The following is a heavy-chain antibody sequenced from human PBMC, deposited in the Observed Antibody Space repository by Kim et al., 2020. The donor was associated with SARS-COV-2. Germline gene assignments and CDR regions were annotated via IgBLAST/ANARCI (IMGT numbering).Heavy chain of an antibody. Sequence: NPSLKSRVTISVDTSKNQFSLKLSSVTAADTAVYYCASGITMIVVGGDVWGQGTTVTVSS. CDR3: ASGITMIVVGGDV. J-gene: IGHJ6*02. D-gene: IGHD3-22*01. V-gene: IGHV4-30-2*04.